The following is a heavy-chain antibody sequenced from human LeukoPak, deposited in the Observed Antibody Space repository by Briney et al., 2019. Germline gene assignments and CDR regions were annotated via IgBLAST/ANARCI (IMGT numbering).Heavy chain of an antibody. CDR3: ARGMIVVVPAAIGRSYYYGMDV. CDR2: MNPNSGNT. D-gene: IGHD2-2*01. CDR1: GYTFTSYD. V-gene: IGHV1-8*01. J-gene: IGHJ6*02. Sequence: GASVKVSCKASGYTFTSYDINWVRQATGQGLEWMGWMNPNSGNTGYAQKFQGRVTMTRNTSISTAYMELSSLRSEDTAVYYCARGMIVVVPAAIGRSYYYGMDVWGQGTTVTVSS.